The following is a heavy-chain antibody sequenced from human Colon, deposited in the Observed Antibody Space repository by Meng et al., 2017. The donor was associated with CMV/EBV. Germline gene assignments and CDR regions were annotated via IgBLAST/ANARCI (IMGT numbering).Heavy chain of an antibody. Sequence: SETLSLTCTVSGDSISNNNWWSWVRQPPGKRLECIGEIYHSGSTNYNPSLKSRVTISVDTSRNQFSLNLNSVTAADTAVYYCARNGQWLVGGSYYYYGMDVWGQGTTVTVSS. CDR3: ARNGQWLVGGSYYYYGMDV. CDR2: IYHSGST. J-gene: IGHJ6*02. V-gene: IGHV4-4*02. D-gene: IGHD6-19*01. CDR1: GDSISNNNW.